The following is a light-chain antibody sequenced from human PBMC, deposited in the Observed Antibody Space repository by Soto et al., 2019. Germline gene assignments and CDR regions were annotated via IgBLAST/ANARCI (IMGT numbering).Light chain of an antibody. CDR3: QSYDSSLSGAV. CDR1: SSNIGAGYD. V-gene: IGLV1-40*01. J-gene: IGLJ7*01. CDR2: DNS. Sequence: QPALTQPPSVSGAPGQRVTISCTGSSSNIGAGYDVHWYQQLPGTAPKLLIYDNSNRPSGVPDRFSGSKSGTSASLAITGLQAEDEADYYCQSYDSSLSGAVFGGGTQLTVL.